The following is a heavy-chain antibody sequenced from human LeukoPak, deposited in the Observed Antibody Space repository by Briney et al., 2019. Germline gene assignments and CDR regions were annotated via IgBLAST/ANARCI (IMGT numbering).Heavy chain of an antibody. CDR2: IYTTEST. J-gene: IGHJ4*02. CDR1: GGSISSYY. V-gene: IGHV4-4*07. D-gene: IGHD3-16*01. Sequence: PSETLTLTCTVSGGSISSYYWSWIRQPAGKGLEWIGHIYTTESTNYNPSLKSRVTMSVNTSKNQFSLKLNSVTAADTAVYYCARDSRGTREFDYWGQGTLVTVSS. CDR3: ARDSRGTREFDY.